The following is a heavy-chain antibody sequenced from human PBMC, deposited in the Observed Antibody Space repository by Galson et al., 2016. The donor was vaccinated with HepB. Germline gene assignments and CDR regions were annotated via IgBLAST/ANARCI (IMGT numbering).Heavy chain of an antibody. J-gene: IGHJ4*02. CDR1: GFTFTNYW. CDR2: IKQDGSEK. V-gene: IGHV3-7*03. CDR3: ARTQWELLRSGALDS. D-gene: IGHD1-26*01. Sequence: SLRLSCAASGFTFTNYWMDWVRQAPGKGLEWVANIKQDGSEKYSVDSVKGRFTISRDNTKNSLYLQMNSLRAEDTAVYYGARTQWELLRSGALDSRGQGTLVTVSS.